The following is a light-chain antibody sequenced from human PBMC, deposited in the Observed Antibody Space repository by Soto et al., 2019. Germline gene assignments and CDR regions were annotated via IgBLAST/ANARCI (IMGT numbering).Light chain of an antibody. CDR3: QTWGTGPWV. CDR2: INNDGSH. V-gene: IGLV4-69*02. CDR1: SGHNSYA. Sequence: QTVVTQSPSASASLGASVKLTCTLSSGHNSYAIAWHQQQPEKGPRYVMKINNDGSHIKGDGIPDRFPGSSSGAERYLTISSLQSEDEADYYCQTWGTGPWVFGGGTKLTVL. J-gene: IGLJ3*02.